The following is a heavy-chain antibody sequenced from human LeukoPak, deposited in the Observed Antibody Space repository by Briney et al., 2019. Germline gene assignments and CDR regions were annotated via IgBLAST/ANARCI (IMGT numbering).Heavy chain of an antibody. D-gene: IGHD5-12*01. CDR3: ARAQRAIVATGVSSLGY. CDR1: GFSFGSYW. CDR2: IKHDGTEK. Sequence: GGSLRLSCAASGFSFGSYWMTWVRQAPGKGPEWVATIKHDGTEKNYVDSVKGRLTISRDNTKNSLYPELNSLRAEDTAVYYCARAQRAIVATGVSSLGYWGQGTLVTVSS. V-gene: IGHV3-7*03. J-gene: IGHJ4*02.